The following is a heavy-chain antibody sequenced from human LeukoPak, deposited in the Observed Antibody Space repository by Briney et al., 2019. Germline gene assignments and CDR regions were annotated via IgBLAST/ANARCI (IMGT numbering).Heavy chain of an antibody. CDR3: ARDFSPYYDSSGYYPDY. J-gene: IGHJ4*02. Sequence: ASVKVSCKASGYTFTSYGISWVRQAPGQGLEWMGIINPSGGSTSYAQKFQGRVTMTRDTSTSTVYMELSSLRSEDTAVYYCARDFSPYYDSSGYYPDYWGQGTLVTVSS. V-gene: IGHV1-46*01. CDR2: INPSGGST. D-gene: IGHD3-22*01. CDR1: GYTFTSYG.